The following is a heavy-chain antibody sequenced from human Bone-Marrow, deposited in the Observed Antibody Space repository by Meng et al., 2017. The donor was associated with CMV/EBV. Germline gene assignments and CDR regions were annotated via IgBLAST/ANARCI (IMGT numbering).Heavy chain of an antibody. CDR1: GFTFSSYS. J-gene: IGHJ4*02. D-gene: IGHD2-2*01. CDR3: ARDGLKGYCSSTSCYCY. CDR2: ISSSSSYI. Sequence: GESLKISCAASGFTFSSYSMNWVRQAPGKGLEWVSSISSSSSYIYYADSVKGRFTISRDNAKNSLYLQMNSLRAEDTAVYYCARDGLKGYCSSTSCYCYWAQGTLATVPS. V-gene: IGHV3-21*01.